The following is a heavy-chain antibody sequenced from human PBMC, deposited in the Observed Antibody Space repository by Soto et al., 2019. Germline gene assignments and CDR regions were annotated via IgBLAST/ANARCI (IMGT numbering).Heavy chain of an antibody. D-gene: IGHD3-9*01. CDR1: GDSISSYY. Sequence: SETLSLTCTVSGDSISSYYWSWIRQPPGKGLEWIGYIYYSGSTNYNPPLKSRVTISVDTSKNQFSLKLSSVTAADTAVYYCARSHDILTGYSSPHFDSWGQGTLVTVS. CDR3: ARSHDILTGYSSPHFDS. V-gene: IGHV4-59*01. J-gene: IGHJ4*02. CDR2: IYYSGST.